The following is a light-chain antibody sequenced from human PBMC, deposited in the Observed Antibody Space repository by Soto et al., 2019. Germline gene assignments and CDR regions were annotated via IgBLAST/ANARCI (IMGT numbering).Light chain of an antibody. CDR2: KAS. CDR3: QQYNNYPWT. CDR1: QSISSW. J-gene: IGKJ1*01. V-gene: IGKV1-5*03. Sequence: DIQMTQSPSTLSASVGDRVTITCRASQSISSWLAWYQQKPGKAPKLLIYKASSLESGVPSRFSGSGSGTEFTLTLRSLQPDDFATYYCQQYNNYPWTFGQGTKVAIK.